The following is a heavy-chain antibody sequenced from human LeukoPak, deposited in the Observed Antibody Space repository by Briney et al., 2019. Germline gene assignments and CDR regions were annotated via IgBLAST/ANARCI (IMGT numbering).Heavy chain of an antibody. V-gene: IGHV4-39*01. CDR3: ASERYSSCWYSNYFDY. Sequence: SETLSLTCNVSGGSISSSAYYWGWIRQPPGKGLEWIGSIYYSGSTYYNPSLKSRVTISVDTSKNQFSLKLTSVTAADTAVYHCASERYSSCWYSNYFDYWGQGTLVTVSS. CDR2: IYYSGST. J-gene: IGHJ4*02. CDR1: GGSISSSAYY. D-gene: IGHD6-19*01.